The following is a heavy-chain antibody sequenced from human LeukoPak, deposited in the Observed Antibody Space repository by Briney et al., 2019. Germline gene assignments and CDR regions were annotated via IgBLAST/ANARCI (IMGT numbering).Heavy chain of an antibody. Sequence: GASVKVSCKASGYTFISYGISWVRQAPGQGLEWMGWISTYNDNTNYAQKVQGRVTMTTDTSTSTAYMELRSLRSDGTAVYYCARNCSGGSCSDYWGQGTLVTVSS. D-gene: IGHD2-15*01. CDR2: ISTYNDNT. V-gene: IGHV1-18*01. J-gene: IGHJ4*02. CDR3: ARNCSGGSCSDY. CDR1: GYTFISYG.